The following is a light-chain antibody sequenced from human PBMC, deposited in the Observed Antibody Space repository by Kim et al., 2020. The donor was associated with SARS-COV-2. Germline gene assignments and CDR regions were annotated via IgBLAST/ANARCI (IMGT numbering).Light chain of an antibody. CDR3: SSYTTSTSVV. J-gene: IGLJ2*01. CDR1: SSDVGGYTY. Sequence: QSVLTQPASVSGSPGQSITISCTGTSSDVGGYTYVSWYQQPPGKAPKLLIYDVSNRPSGVSPRFSGSKSGNTASLTISGLQAEDVADYYCSSYTTSTSVVFGAGTQLTVL. V-gene: IGLV2-14*03. CDR2: DVS.